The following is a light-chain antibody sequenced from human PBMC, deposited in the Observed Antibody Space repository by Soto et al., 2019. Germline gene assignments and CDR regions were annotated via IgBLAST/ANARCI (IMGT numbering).Light chain of an antibody. CDR1: QNINNY. CDR2: DAS. J-gene: IGKJ5*01. CDR3: QQYENLPT. Sequence: DTQMTQSPSSLSASVGDSVTITCQASQNINNYLNWYQQKPGRAPKILIYDASSLEAGVPSRFRGSGSGTDFTFTISRLQPEDIATYYCQQYENLPTLGQGTRLEIK. V-gene: IGKV1-33*01.